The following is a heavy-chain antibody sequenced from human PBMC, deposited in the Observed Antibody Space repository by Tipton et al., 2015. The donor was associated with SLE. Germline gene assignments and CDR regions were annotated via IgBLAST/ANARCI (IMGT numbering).Heavy chain of an antibody. D-gene: IGHD6-13*01. CDR3: ARHPPRSSSRSSFDY. CDR1: GYSFTSYW. CDR2: IYPGDSDT. V-gene: IGHV5-51*01. J-gene: IGHJ4*02. Sequence: QSGAEVKKPGESLKISCKGSGYSFTSYWIGWVRQMPGKGLEWMGIIYPGDSDTRYSPSFQGQVTISAAKSISTAYLQWSSLKAPDTAMYYCARHPPRSSSRSSFDYWGQGTLVTVSS.